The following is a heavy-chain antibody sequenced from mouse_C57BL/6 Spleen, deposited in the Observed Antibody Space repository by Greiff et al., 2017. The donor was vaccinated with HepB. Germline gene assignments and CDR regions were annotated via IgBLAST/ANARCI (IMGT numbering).Heavy chain of an antibody. CDR2: ISSGSSTI. CDR3: AREGDGYSAWFAY. CDR1: GFTFSDYG. Sequence: EVKLVESGGGLVKPGGSLKLSCAASGFTFSDYGMHWVRQAPEKGLEWVAYISSGSSTIYYADTVKGRFTISRDNAKNTLFLQMTSLRSEDTAMYYCAREGDGYSAWFAYWGQGTLVTVSA. J-gene: IGHJ3*01. D-gene: IGHD2-3*01. V-gene: IGHV5-17*01.